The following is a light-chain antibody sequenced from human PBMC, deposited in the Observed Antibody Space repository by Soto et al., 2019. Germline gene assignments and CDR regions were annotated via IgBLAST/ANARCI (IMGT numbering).Light chain of an antibody. J-gene: IGLJ2*01. Sequence: QSVLTQPPSVSVAPGQKVTISCSGSSSNIGNNYVSWYQQLPGTAPKLLIYDNNKRPSGIPGRFSGSKSGTSATLGITGLQTGDEADYYCRTWDSSLSAVVFGGGTKLTVL. CDR3: RTWDSSLSAVV. CDR2: DNN. CDR1: SSNIGNNY. V-gene: IGLV1-51*01.